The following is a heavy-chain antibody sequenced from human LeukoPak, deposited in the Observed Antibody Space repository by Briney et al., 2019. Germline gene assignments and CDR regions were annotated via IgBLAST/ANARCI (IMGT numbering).Heavy chain of an antibody. V-gene: IGHV1-69*13. J-gene: IGHJ6*03. CDR3: VRWGSSSSYYCYYYYMDV. D-gene: IGHD6-6*01. CDR1: GGTFSSYA. CDR2: VLPIFGTA. Sequence: SVKVSCKASGGTFSSYAISWVRQAPGHRLEWVGGVLPIFGTANYAQKLHGRVTITQNESTVTAPMVLGSLRSEHTALCCCVRWGSSSSYYCYYYYMDVWGKGTTVTVSS.